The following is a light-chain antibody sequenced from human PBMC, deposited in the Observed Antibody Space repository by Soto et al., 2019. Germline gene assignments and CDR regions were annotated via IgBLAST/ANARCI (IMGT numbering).Light chain of an antibody. CDR3: SSFTNTMTRYA. Sequence: QSALTQPASVSGSPGQSITISCTGTSSDVGGYNYVSWFQHHPGKAPKLIIYEVSYRPSGVSARFSGSKSGDTASLTISGLQAEDEADYYCSSFTNTMTRYAFGTGTKLTV. V-gene: IGLV2-14*01. J-gene: IGLJ1*01. CDR1: SSDVGGYNY. CDR2: EVS.